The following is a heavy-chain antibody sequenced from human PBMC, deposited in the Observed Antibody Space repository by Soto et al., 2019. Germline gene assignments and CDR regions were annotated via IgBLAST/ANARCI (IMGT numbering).Heavy chain of an antibody. CDR1: GFTFSDYY. CDR2: ISSSSSYT. CDR3: ARDTAQLGYCSGGSCYRSYYYYGMDV. Sequence: QVQLVESGGGLVKPGGSLRLSCAASGFTFSDYYMSWIRQAPGKGLEWVSYISSSSSYTNYADSVKGRFTISRDNAKNSLYLQMNSLRAEDTAVYYCARDTAQLGYCSGGSCYRSYYYYGMDVWGQGTTVTVSS. J-gene: IGHJ6*02. V-gene: IGHV3-11*06. D-gene: IGHD2-15*01.